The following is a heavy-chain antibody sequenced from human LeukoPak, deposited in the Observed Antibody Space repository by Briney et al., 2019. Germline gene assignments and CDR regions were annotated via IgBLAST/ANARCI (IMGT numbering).Heavy chain of an antibody. J-gene: IGHJ4*02. CDR3: AKEAFYSTSSGTLSY. D-gene: IGHD6-6*01. V-gene: IGHV3-23*01. CDR1: GFPFSSYA. CDR2: ISGSGGST. Sequence: GESLKISCAASGFPFSSYAMNWVRQAPGKGLEWVSVISGSGGSTYYVDSVKGRFTISRDNSKNTLYLQLNSLRPEDTAVYHCAKEAFYSTSSGTLSYWGQGTLVTVSS.